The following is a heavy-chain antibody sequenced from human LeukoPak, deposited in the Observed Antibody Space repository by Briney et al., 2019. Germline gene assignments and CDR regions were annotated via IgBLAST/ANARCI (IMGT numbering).Heavy chain of an antibody. D-gene: IGHD4-17*01. J-gene: IGHJ4*02. CDR2: IYYSGST. Sequence: SETLSLTCTVSGGSISSYYWSWIRQPPGKGLEWIGYIYYSGSTDYNPSLKSRVTISVDTSKNQFSLELSSVTAADTAVYYCARGPYGDYVGVDYWGQGTLVTVSS. CDR3: ARGPYGDYVGVDY. CDR1: GGSISSYY. V-gene: IGHV4-59*12.